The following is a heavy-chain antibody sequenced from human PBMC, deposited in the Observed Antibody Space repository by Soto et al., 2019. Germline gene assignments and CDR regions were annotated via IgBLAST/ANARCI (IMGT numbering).Heavy chain of an antibody. Sequence: PSETLSLTCAVSGGSISSGGYSWSWIRQPPGKGLEWIGYIYHSGSTYYNPSLKSRVNISVDRSKNQFSMNLSSVTAADTAVFFCARGFDSGKFYAFESWGQGTQVTVSS. CDR1: GGSISSGGYS. J-gene: IGHJ4*02. D-gene: IGHD1-26*01. CDR3: ARGFDSGKFYAFES. CDR2: IYHSGST. V-gene: IGHV4-30-2*01.